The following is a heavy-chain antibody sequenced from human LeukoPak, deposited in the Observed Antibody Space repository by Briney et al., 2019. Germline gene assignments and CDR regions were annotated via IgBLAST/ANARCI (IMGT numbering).Heavy chain of an antibody. J-gene: IGHJ4*02. CDR1: GGSFSGYY. V-gene: IGHV4-34*01. CDR3: ARGDNYYDSREFDY. Sequence: SETLSLTCAVYGGSFSGYYWSWIRQPPGKGPEWVGEINHSGSTNYNPSLKSRATISVDTSKNQFSLKLSSVTAADTAVYYCARGDNYYDSREFDYWGQGTLVTVSS. D-gene: IGHD3-22*01. CDR2: INHSGST.